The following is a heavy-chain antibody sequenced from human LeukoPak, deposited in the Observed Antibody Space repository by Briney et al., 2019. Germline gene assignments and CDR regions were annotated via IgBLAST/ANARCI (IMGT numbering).Heavy chain of an antibody. D-gene: IGHD3-10*01. CDR3: ARRGVIEAFDI. Sequence: PGGSLRLSCAASGFTFDDYGMSWVRQAPGKGLEWVSSISSSSSYIYYADSVKGRFTISRDNAKNSLYLQMNSLRAEDTAVYYCARRGVIEAFDIWGQGTMVTVSS. CDR1: GFTFDDYG. CDR2: ISSSSSYI. V-gene: IGHV3-21*01. J-gene: IGHJ3*02.